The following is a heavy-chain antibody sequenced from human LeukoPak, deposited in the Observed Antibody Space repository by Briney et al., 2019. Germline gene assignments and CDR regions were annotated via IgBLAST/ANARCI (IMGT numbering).Heavy chain of an antibody. CDR2: ISPDGSTT. V-gene: IGHV3-30*04. CDR3: ATEGEEWTNFDY. Sequence: GGSLRLSCAVSGITFSTTGLHWVRQAPGKGLEWVAIISPDGSTTFYTDSMKGRLTISRDNSNNTLYLQMNSLRLEDTALYYCATEGEEWTNFDYWGQGTLVTVSS. CDR1: GITFSTTG. D-gene: IGHD3-3*01. J-gene: IGHJ4*02.